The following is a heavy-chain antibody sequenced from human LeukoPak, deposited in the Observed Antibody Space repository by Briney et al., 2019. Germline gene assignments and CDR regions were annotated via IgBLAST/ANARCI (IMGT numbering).Heavy chain of an antibody. Sequence: ASVKVSCKASGYTFTSYAMNWVRQAPGQGLEWMGWINTNTGNPTYAQGFTGRFVFSLDTSVSTAYLQISSLKAEDTAVYYCARDVSGWYPTPRFDPWGQGTLVTVSS. J-gene: IGHJ5*02. V-gene: IGHV7-4-1*02. D-gene: IGHD6-19*01. CDR2: INTNTGNP. CDR1: GYTFTSYA. CDR3: ARDVSGWYPTPRFDP.